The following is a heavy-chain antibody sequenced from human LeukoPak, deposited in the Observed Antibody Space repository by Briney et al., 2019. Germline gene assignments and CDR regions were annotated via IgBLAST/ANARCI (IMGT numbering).Heavy chain of an antibody. CDR3: ARDSWVYSYDY. Sequence: PGGSLRLSCAASGFTFSSYGMHWVRQAPGKGLEWVANIKQDGSEKYYVDSVKGRFTISRDNAKNSLYLQMNSLRAEDTAVYYCARDSWVYSYDYWGQGTLVTVSS. V-gene: IGHV3-7*01. CDR1: GFTFSSYG. J-gene: IGHJ4*02. CDR2: IKQDGSEK. D-gene: IGHD5-18*01.